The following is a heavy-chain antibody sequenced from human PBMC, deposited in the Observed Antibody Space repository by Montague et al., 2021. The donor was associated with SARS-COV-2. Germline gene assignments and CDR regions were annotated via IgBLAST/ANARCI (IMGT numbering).Heavy chain of an antibody. CDR1: GFTFSSHA. V-gene: IGHV3-30*04. Sequence: SLRLSCAVSGFTFSSHAMHWVRQAPGKGLQWVAFITSDGGSLNFADSVKGRFTISRDHSKNTLYLQMNSLRPEDTAVYYCARDVTTMFYYFDYWGQGTLVSVSS. CDR2: ITSDGGSL. CDR3: ARDVTTMFYYFDY. D-gene: IGHD3-9*01. J-gene: IGHJ4*02.